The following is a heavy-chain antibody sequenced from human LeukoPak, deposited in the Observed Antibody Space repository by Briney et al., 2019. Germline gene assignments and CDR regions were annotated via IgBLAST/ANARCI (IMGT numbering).Heavy chain of an antibody. J-gene: IGHJ6*03. CDR1: GFTFSSYA. Sequence: PGGSLRLSCAASGFTFSSYAMSWVRQAPGKGLEWVSAISGSGGSTYYADSVKGRFTISRDNSKNTLYLQMNSLRAEDTAVYYCAKDALTGEWGHYYYMDVWGKGTTVTVSS. D-gene: IGHD7-27*01. V-gene: IGHV3-23*01. CDR3: AKDALTGEWGHYYYMDV. CDR2: ISGSGGST.